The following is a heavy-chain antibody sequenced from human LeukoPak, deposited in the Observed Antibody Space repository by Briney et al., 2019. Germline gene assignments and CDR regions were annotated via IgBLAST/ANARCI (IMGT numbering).Heavy chain of an antibody. D-gene: IGHD2-21*02. Sequence: GGPLRLCCAASGFNLSNYAMSLVHQGPGKGLGLVTAISVSGNTYHADSVKGRFTISGDNSKNTLYLQMNSLRAGDTAVYYCAKPHCDLWGQGPRDPVS. CDR2: ISVSGNT. CDR1: GFNLSNYA. CDR3: AKPHCDL. J-gene: IGHJ1*01. V-gene: IGHV3-23*01.